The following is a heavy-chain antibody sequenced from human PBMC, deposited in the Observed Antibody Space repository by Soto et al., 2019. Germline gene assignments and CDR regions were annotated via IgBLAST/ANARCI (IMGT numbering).Heavy chain of an antibody. J-gene: IGHJ4*02. CDR1: GSTLSSYA. V-gene: IGHV1-69*13. CDR2: IIPIFGTA. D-gene: IGHD5-12*01. Sequence: PVTVSCKASGSTLSSYAISWVRPAPGQGLEWMGGIIPIFGTANYAQKFQGRVTITADESTSTAYMELSSLRSEDTAVYYCARATVDIVATIELRPDYWGQGTLVTVSS. CDR3: ARATVDIVATIELRPDY.